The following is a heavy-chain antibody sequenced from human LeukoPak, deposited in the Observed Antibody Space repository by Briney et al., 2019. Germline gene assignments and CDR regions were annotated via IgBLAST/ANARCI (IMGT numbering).Heavy chain of an antibody. CDR2: IIPIFGTA. Sequence: RASVKVSCKASGGTFSSYAISWVRRAPGQGLEWMGGIIPIFGTANYAQKFQGRVTITADESTSTAYMELSSLRSEDTAVYYCARGFPEVLSAPSWSGYYTKAYRVDYFDYWGQGTLVTVSS. J-gene: IGHJ4*02. CDR1: GGTFSSYA. V-gene: IGHV1-69*13. D-gene: IGHD3-3*01. CDR3: ARGFPEVLSAPSWSGYYTKAYRVDYFDY.